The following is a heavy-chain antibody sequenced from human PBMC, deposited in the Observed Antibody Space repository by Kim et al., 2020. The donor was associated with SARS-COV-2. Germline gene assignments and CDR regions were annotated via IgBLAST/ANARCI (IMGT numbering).Heavy chain of an antibody. CDR3: ARSITMIVVDWYFDL. J-gene: IGHJ2*01. CDR2: IDPSDSYT. V-gene: IGHV5-10-1*01. Sequence: GESLKISCKGSGYRFTSYWISWVRQMPGKGLEWMGRIDPSDSYTNYSPSFQGHVTISADKSISTAYLQWSSLKASDTAMYYCARSITMIVVDWYFDLWGRGTLVTVSS. CDR1: GYRFTSYW. D-gene: IGHD3-22*01.